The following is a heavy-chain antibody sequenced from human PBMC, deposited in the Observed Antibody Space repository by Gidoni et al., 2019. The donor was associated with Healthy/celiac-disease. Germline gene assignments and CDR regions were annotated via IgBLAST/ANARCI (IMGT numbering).Heavy chain of an antibody. Sequence: EVQLVESGGGLIQPGGSLRPSCAASGFPVISNYRSWVRQAPGKGLEWVSVIYSVGSTYYADSVKGRFTISRDNSKNTLYLQMNSLRAEDTAVYYCARDEIYYDSSGYYYYGMDVWGQGTTVTVSS. CDR3: ARDEIYYDSSGYYYYGMDV. CDR1: GFPVISNY. D-gene: IGHD3-22*01. J-gene: IGHJ6*02. V-gene: IGHV3-53*01. CDR2: IYSVGST.